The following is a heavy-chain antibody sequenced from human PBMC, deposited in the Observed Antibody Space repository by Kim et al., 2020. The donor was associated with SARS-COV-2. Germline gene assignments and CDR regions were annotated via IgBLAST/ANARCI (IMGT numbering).Heavy chain of an antibody. CDR2: MNPNSGNT. J-gene: IGHJ6*03. V-gene: IGHV1-8*01. CDR3: ARGRYYREVTIFGVVSHYYYYYMDV. Sequence: ASVKVSCKASGYTFTSYDINWVRQATGQGLEWMGWMNPNSGNTGYAQKFQGRVTMTSNTSISTAYMELSSLRSEDTAVYYCARGRYYREVTIFGVVSHYYYYYMDVWGKGTTVTVSS. CDR1: GYTFTSYD. D-gene: IGHD3-3*01.